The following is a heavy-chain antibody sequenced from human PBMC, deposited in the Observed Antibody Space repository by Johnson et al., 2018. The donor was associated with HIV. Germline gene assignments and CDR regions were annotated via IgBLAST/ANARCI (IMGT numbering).Heavy chain of an antibody. V-gene: IGHV3-7*01. J-gene: IGHJ3*02. CDR1: DFTFSACW. CDR2: IKQDGSLK. Sequence: VQLVESGGGLVQPGGSLRLSCAASDFTFSACWMNWVRQAPGKGLEWVANIKQDGSLKNYVDSVRGRFTISRDNAKNSLFLQMNSLRAEDTAMYYCAKVGIGPGDAFDIWGQGTMVTVSS. D-gene: IGHD6-13*01. CDR3: AKVGIGPGDAFDI.